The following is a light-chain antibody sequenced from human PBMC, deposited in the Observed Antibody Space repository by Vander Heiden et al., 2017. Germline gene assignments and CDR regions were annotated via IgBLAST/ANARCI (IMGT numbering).Light chain of an antibody. CDR3: QQYGSSPT. J-gene: IGKJ1*01. CDR2: GAS. Sequence: EIVLTQSPRPLSLSPGERATLSCRASQSVSSSYLAWYQQKPGQAPRLLIYGASSRATGIPDRFSGSGSGTDFTLTISRLEAEDFAVYYCQQYGSSPTFGQGTKVEIK. V-gene: IGKV3-20*01. CDR1: QSVSSSY.